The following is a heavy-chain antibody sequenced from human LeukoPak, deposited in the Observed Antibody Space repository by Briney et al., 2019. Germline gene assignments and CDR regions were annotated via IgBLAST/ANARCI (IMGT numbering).Heavy chain of an antibody. CDR2: LSSGSSAI. J-gene: IGHJ6*02. CDR1: GFTFTGHA. D-gene: IGHD3-16*02. CDR3: AIEDKPAYDMDV. V-gene: IGHV3-48*01. Sequence: GGSLRLSCAASGFTFTGHAMNWVRQGPGKGLEWLSYLSSGSSAISYADSVKGRSTISRDNAKTSLYLQMNSLRADDTAVYYCAIEDKPAYDMDVWGQGTTVTVSS.